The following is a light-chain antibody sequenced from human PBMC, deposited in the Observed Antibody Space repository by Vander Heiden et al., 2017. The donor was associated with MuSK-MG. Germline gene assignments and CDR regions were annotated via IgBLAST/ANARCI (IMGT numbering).Light chain of an antibody. Sequence: EIVLTHSHATLSFSPAGRSTLSCRASQSVSSYLAWYQQKPGQAPRLLIYDASNRATGIPARFSGSGSGTDFTLTISSRGPEDCAVYYCQQRSSWPSLTFGGGTKVEIK. CDR3: QQRSSWPSLT. J-gene: IGKJ4*01. CDR2: DAS. CDR1: QSVSSY. V-gene: IGKV3-11*01.